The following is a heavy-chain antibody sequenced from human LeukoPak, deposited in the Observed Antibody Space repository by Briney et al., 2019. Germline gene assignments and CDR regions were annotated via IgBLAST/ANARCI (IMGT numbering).Heavy chain of an antibody. J-gene: IGHJ4*02. Sequence: ASVKVSCKASGYTFTSYYMHWVRQAPGQGLEWMGIINPSGGSTSYAQKFQGRVTMTRNTSISTAYMELSSLRSEDTAVYYCALFASLPTVTTYVRGGWGQGTLVTVSS. CDR2: INPSGGST. D-gene: IGHD4-17*01. V-gene: IGHV1-46*01. CDR1: GYTFTSYY. CDR3: ALFASLPTVTTYVRGG.